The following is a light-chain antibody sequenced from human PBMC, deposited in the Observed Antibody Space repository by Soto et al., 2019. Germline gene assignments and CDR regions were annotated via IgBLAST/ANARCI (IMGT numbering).Light chain of an antibody. J-gene: IGKJ1*01. Sequence: EIVLTQSPGTLSLSPGERATLSCRASQSVSSSHLAWYQQKPGQAPRLLIYGASSRATGIPDRFSGSGSGTDFTVTISRLEPEDCAVYYCQQYGSSSWTFGQGTKVEIK. CDR3: QQYGSSSWT. CDR1: QSVSSSH. V-gene: IGKV3-20*01. CDR2: GAS.